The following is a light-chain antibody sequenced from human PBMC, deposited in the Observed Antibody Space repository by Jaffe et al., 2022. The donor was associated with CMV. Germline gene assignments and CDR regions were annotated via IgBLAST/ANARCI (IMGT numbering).Light chain of an antibody. J-gene: IGKJ5*01. V-gene: IGKV1-33*01. CDR1: QDINNY. Sequence: DIQMTQSPSSLSASVGDRVTISCQASQDINNYLNWYQQKPGEAPKLLIYDAFNLDKGVPSRFSGSGSGTDFTLTIGSLQPEDIATYYCQQYDNLPITFGQGTRLETK. CDR2: DAF. CDR3: QQYDNLPIT.